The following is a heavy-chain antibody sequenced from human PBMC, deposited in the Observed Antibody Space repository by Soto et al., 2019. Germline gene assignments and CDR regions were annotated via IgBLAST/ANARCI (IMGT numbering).Heavy chain of an antibody. V-gene: IGHV3-23*01. CDR2: IAGGSGFT. D-gene: IGHD1-26*01. CDR1: GFTFSTFA. CDR3: AKSGPTNYFDF. Sequence: GGSLRLSCAASGFTFSTFAMNWVRQAPGKGLEWVSGIAGGSGFTFYADSVKGRFTISRDDSENTLFLQMSSLRAEDTAKYYCAKSGPTNYFDFWGQGTLVTVSS. J-gene: IGHJ4*02.